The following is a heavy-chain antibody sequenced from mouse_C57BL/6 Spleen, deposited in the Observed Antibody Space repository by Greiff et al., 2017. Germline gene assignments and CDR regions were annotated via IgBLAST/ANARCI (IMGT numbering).Heavy chain of an antibody. D-gene: IGHD1-1*01. CDR3: TTFTTVVATNAIDY. J-gene: IGHJ4*01. CDR1: GYTFTDYE. Sequence: VQVVESGAELVRPGASVTLSCKASGYTFTDYEMHWVKQTPVHGLEWIGAIDPETGGTAYHQKFKGKAILSADKSYSTAYMELRSLTSEDSAVYYCTTFTTVVATNAIDYWGQGTSVTVSS. V-gene: IGHV1-15*01. CDR2: IDPETGGT.